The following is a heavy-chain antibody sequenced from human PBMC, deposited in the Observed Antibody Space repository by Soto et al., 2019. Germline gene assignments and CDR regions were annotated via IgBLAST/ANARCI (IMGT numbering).Heavy chain of an antibody. V-gene: IGHV1-69*13. Sequence: SVKVSCKASGGTFSSYAISWVRQAPGQGLEWMGGIIPIFGTANYAQKFQGRVTITADESTSTAYMELSSLRSEDTAVYYCAREIYYYYGMDVWGQGTTVTVSS. CDR3: AREIYYYYGMDV. CDR1: GGTFSSYA. CDR2: IIPIFGTA. J-gene: IGHJ6*02.